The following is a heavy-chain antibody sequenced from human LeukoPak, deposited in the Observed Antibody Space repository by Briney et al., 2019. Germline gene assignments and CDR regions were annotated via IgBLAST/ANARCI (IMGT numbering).Heavy chain of an antibody. CDR2: IKQDGSEK. Sequence: GGSLRLSCAASGFTFSSYWMSWVRQAPGKGLEWVANIKQDGSEKYYVDSVKGRFTIFRDNAKNSLYLQMNSLRAEDTAVYYCARFLLRFLEWLSYDAFDIWGQGTMVTVSS. V-gene: IGHV3-7*01. J-gene: IGHJ3*02. CDR3: ARFLLRFLEWLSYDAFDI. D-gene: IGHD3-3*01. CDR1: GFTFSSYW.